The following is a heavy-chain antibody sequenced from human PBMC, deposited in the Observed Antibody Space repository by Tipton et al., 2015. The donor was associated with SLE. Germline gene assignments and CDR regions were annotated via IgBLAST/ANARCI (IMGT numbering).Heavy chain of an antibody. CDR2: LYSTGTT. V-gene: IGHV4-39*01. Sequence: TLSLTCSVSGGSISTTSYFWAWIRQPPGKAMEWIVSLYSTGTTYYNASLKSRVNTFMDTSKNQFSLRLTSVSAADTAIYYCARLAEFSELLFDQWGQGSLVSVSS. D-gene: IGHD3-10*01. CDR1: GGSISTTSYF. CDR3: ARLAEFSELLFDQ. J-gene: IGHJ4*02.